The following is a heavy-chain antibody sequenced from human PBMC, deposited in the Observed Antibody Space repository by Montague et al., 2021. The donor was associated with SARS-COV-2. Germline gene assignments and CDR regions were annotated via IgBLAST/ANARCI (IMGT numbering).Heavy chain of an antibody. D-gene: IGHD3-9*01. CDR3: ARGDDDISTGYVFEI. CDR1: GDSITSGRYY. CDR2: IFFSGVT. V-gene: IGHV4-31*03. Sequence: TLSLTCTVSGDSITSGRYYWTWLRHHPGKGLEWIGYIFFSGVTSYNPSLKSRVTISLDSSKNLFFLSLSSVTAADAAVYYCARGDDDISTGYVFEIWGQGTMVTVSS. J-gene: IGHJ3*02.